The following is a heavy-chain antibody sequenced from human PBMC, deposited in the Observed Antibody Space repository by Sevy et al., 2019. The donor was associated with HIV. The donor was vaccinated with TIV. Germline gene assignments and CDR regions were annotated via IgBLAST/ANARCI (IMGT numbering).Heavy chain of an antibody. CDR3: AGDRKVLLVVYAIPFDAFDI. D-gene: IGHD2-8*02. J-gene: IGHJ3*02. V-gene: IGHV3-30*02. CDR2: IRNDGSHE. Sequence: GGSLRLSCTASGFTFSNHAMHWVRQGPGKGPEWVAFIRNDGSHEYYADSVKGRLTISRDNSKKTLYLQMNSLGPEDTAVYYCAGDRKVLLVVYAIPFDAFDIWGQGTMVTVSS. CDR1: GFTFSNHA.